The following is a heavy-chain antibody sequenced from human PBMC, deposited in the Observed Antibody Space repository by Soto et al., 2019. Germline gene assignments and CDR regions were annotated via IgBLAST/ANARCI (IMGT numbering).Heavy chain of an antibody. CDR2: INHSGST. V-gene: IGHV4-34*01. CDR1: GGSFSGYY. J-gene: IGHJ4*02. Sequence: SETLSLTCAVYGGSFSGYYWSWIRQPPGKGLEWIGEINHSGSTNYNPSLKSRVTISVDTSKNQFSLKLSSVTAADTAVYYCARSALAAAGPMYFDYWGQGTLVTVSS. D-gene: IGHD6-13*01. CDR3: ARSALAAAGPMYFDY.